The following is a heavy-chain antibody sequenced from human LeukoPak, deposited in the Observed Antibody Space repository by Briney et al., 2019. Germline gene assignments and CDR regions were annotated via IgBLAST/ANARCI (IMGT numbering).Heavy chain of an antibody. CDR2: ISSSSSYI. D-gene: IGHD3-10*01. CDR3: ARDMVRGVIIGYYMDV. Sequence: GGSLRLSCAASGFTFSSYSMNWVRQAPGKGLEWVSSISSSSSYIYYADSVKGRFTISRDNAKNSLYLQMNSLRAEDTAVYYCARDMVRGVIIGYYMDVWGKGTTVTVSS. CDR1: GFTFSSYS. V-gene: IGHV3-21*01. J-gene: IGHJ6*03.